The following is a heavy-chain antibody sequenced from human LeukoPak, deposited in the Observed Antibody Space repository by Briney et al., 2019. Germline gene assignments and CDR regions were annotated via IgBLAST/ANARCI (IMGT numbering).Heavy chain of an antibody. CDR2: ISAYNGNT. CDR1: GYTFTSYG. D-gene: IGHD3-10*01. J-gene: IGHJ4*02. Sequence: ASVKVSCKASGYTFTSYGISWVRQAPGQGLEWMGWISAYNGNTNYAQKLDGRVTMTTDTSTSTAYMELRSLRSDDTAVYYCARVSPPDPITMVRGSSDYWGQGTLVTVSS. V-gene: IGHV1-18*01. CDR3: ARVSPPDPITMVRGSSDY.